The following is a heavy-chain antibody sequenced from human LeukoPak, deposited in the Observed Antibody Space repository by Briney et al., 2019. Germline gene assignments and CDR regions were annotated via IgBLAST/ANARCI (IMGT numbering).Heavy chain of an antibody. Sequence: GGSLRLSCAASGFTFGSYGMSWVRQAPGKGLEWVSSISSSSSHIYYEDSVKGRFTISRDNAKNSLYLQMNSLRAEDTAVYYCASVRDFWGQGTLVTVSS. CDR3: ASVRDF. V-gene: IGHV3-21*01. CDR1: GFTFGSYG. J-gene: IGHJ4*02. D-gene: IGHD6-6*01. CDR2: ISSSSSHI.